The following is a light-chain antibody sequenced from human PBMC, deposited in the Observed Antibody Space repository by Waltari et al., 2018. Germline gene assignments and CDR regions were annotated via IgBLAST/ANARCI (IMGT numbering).Light chain of an antibody. J-gene: IGLJ2*01. Sequence: QSALTQPASVSGSPGQSITISRPCTTSDVGGYNYVSWYQQHPGKAPKLMIYHVSKRPSGVSHRFSGSKSGNTASLTISGLQAEDEADYYCSSYTSSSTLVFGGGTKLTVL. CDR3: SSYTSSSTLV. V-gene: IGLV2-14*01. CDR2: HVS. CDR1: TSDVGGYNY.